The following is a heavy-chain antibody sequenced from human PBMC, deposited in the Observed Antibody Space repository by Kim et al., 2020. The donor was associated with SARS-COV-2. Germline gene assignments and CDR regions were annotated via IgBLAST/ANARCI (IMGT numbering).Heavy chain of an antibody. J-gene: IGHJ5*02. V-gene: IGHV3-23*01. CDR2: ISSSGGST. D-gene: IGHD2-15*01. Sequence: GGSLRLSCAASGFTFSNYAMTWVRQAPGKGLDWVSGISSSGGSTYYANSVKGRFTISRDNSMNTLYLLLNSLRAEDTAVYYCAKDWSGRSNWLSWFDPWGQGTLVTVSS. CDR1: GFTFSNYA. CDR3: AKDWSGRSNWLSWFDP.